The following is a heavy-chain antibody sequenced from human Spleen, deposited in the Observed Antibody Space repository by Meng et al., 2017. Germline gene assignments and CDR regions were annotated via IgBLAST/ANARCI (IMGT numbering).Heavy chain of an antibody. D-gene: IGHD3-3*01. V-gene: IGHV3-23*01. CDR3: AKVGLRFLEWLLYVGPIDY. J-gene: IGHJ4*02. Sequence: SVKGRCTISRDNSKKTLYLQMNSLRAEDTAVYYCAKVGLRFLEWLLYVGPIDYWGQGTLVTVSS.